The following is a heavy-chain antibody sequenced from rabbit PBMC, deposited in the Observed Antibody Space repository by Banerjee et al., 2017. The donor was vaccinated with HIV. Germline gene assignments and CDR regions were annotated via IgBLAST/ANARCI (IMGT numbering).Heavy chain of an antibody. CDR2: IYAGSSGST. Sequence: QSLEESGGDLVKPGASLTLTCTASGFSFSSGYDMCWVRQAPGKGLEWIACIYAGSSGSTYYASWAKGRFTISKTSSTTVTLQMTSLTAADTATYFCARDYINGYSDYVFNLWGPGTLVTVS. V-gene: IGHV1S40*01. J-gene: IGHJ4*01. CDR3: ARDYINGYSDYVFNL. CDR1: GFSFSSGYD. D-gene: IGHD6-1*01.